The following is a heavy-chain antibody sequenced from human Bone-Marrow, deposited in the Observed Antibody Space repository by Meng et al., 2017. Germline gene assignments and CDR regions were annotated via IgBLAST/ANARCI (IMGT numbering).Heavy chain of an antibody. CDR1: GFTFSSYA. V-gene: IGHV3-30*01. J-gene: IGHJ6*02. CDR3: ARDTYSSSWYGWNYYYYYGMDV. D-gene: IGHD6-13*01. Sequence: GESLKISCAASGFTFSSYAMHWVRQAPGKGLEWVAVISYDGSNKYYADSVKGRFTISRDNSKNTLYLQMNNLRAEDTAVYYCARDTYSSSWYGWNYYYYYGMDVWGQGTTVTVSS. CDR2: ISYDGSNK.